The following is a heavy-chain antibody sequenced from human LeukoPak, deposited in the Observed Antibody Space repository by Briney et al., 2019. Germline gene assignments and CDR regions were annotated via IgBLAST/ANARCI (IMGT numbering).Heavy chain of an antibody. J-gene: IGHJ3*01. CDR3: AKLGGTKPTDAFDF. V-gene: IGHV3-23*01. CDR2: ISPPGGTT. CDR1: GFTFTNYG. Sequence: GGSLRLSCVDVGFTFTNYGMSWVRQTPGKGLEYVSSISPPGGTTYYADSVKGRFFVSRDNSKNTVYLQLSSLRVDVTAVYYCAKLGGTKPTDAFDFWGQGTMVTVSS. D-gene: IGHD3-3*01.